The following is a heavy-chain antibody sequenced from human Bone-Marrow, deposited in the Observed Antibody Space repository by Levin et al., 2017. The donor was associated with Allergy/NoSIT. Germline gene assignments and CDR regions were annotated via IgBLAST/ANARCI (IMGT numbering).Heavy chain of an antibody. Sequence: LRLSCSVSGGSIRSGDDCWSWIRQPPGEGLEWIGYISNSGSTYYNPSLKSRLTISVDTSKNQISLKLRSVTAADTAVYYCARTGGTLLEWPAYDYWGQGALVTVSS. D-gene: IGHD3-3*01. CDR3: ARTGGTLLEWPAYDY. CDR2: ISNSGST. V-gene: IGHV4-30-4*01. J-gene: IGHJ4*02. CDR1: GGSIRSGDDC.